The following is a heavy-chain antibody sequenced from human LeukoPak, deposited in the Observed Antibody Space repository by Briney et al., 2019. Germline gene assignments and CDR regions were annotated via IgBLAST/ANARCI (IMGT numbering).Heavy chain of an antibody. V-gene: IGHV3-9*01. CDR1: GFTFDDYA. D-gene: IGHD3-3*02. CDR2: ISWNSGSI. Sequence: GRSLRLSCAASGFTFDDYAMHWVRQAPGKGLEWVSGISWNSGSIGYADSVKGRFTISRDNAKNSLYLQMNSLRAEDTALYYCAKDYASRRISGFDYWGQGTLVTVSS. J-gene: IGHJ4*02. CDR3: AKDYASRRISGFDY.